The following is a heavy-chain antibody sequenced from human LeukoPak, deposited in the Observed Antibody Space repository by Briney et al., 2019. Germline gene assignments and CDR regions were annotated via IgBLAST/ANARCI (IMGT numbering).Heavy chain of an antibody. CDR3: ARDKVGAAGLQADDYYFYYMDV. D-gene: IGHD6-13*01. CDR2: INPNSGAT. J-gene: IGHJ6*03. CDR1: GYKFTDFY. V-gene: IGHV1-2*02. Sequence: ASVKVSCKASGYKFTDFYMHWVRQAPGQGLEWVGWINPNSGATKYAQKFQGRVTVTRDTSIRTAYMELSSLRSDDTAIYYCARDKVGAAGLQADDYYFYYMDVWGKGTTVTVSS.